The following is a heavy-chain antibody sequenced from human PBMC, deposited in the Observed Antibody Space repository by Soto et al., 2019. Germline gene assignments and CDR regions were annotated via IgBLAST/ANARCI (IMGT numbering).Heavy chain of an antibody. CDR3: ARDSYAPHV. J-gene: IGHJ6*02. CDR2: ILYSEKN. V-gene: IGHV4-31*03. D-gene: IGHD4-17*01. Sequence: SETLSLTCSVSGASITSGGSYWTWIRQHPGKGLEWIGNILYSEKNYYNPSLKSRVTISLDTSKNQFSLKVNSVTAEDTAVYYCARDSYAPHVWGQGTTVTVSS. CDR1: GASITSGGSY.